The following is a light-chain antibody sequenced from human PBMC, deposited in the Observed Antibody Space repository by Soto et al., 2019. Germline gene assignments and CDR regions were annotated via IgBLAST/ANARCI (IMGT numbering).Light chain of an antibody. J-gene: IGKJ2*01. CDR1: QSVSSSS. Sequence: EIVLTQSPGTLSLSPGERATLSCRASQSVSSSSLAWYQQKPGQAPRLLIYGASIRATGIPHRFTGSGSGTDFTLTISRLEPQDFAVYYCQQYGSSPRYTFGQGTKLEIK. V-gene: IGKV3-20*01. CDR3: QQYGSSPRYT. CDR2: GAS.